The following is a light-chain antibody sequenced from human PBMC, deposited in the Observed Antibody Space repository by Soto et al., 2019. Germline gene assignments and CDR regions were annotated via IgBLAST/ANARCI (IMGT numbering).Light chain of an antibody. J-gene: IGLJ1*01. CDR1: SSDVGGYNY. CDR2: EVS. CDR3: SSYTRSSSYV. Sequence: QSALTQPASVSGSPGQSITISCTGTSSDVGGYNYVSWYQQHPGKAHKLMIYEVSNRPSGVSNRFSGAKSVNTASLPISGLHAEDEVDYYCSSYTRSSSYVFGTGTKLTVL. V-gene: IGLV2-14*01.